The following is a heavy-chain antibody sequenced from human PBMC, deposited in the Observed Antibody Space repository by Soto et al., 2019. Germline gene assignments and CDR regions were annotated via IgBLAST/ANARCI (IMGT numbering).Heavy chain of an antibody. CDR1: GGSISSYY. CDR3: ARRLGSYDAFDM. Sequence: PSETLSLTCTVSGGSISSYYWSWIRQPPGKGLEWIGYIYYSGSTNYNPSLKSRVTISVDTSKNQFSLKLSSVTAADTAVYYCARRLGSYDAFDMWGQGTMVTVSS. V-gene: IGHV4-59*08. CDR2: IYYSGST. J-gene: IGHJ3*02. D-gene: IGHD7-27*01.